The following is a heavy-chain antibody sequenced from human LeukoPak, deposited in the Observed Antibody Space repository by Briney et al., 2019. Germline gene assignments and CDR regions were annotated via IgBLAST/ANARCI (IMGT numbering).Heavy chain of an antibody. J-gene: IGHJ4*02. CDR1: GLXVSRNY. Sequence: GGSLRLSCAAPGLXVSRNYITWVRQAPGKGLEWLSVIYSDGSTHYADSVKGRFIISRDNSKNTLYLQMNTLRAEDTAVYYCARVTPPTDWGQGTLVTVSS. V-gene: IGHV3-66*01. CDR3: ARVTPPTD. CDR2: IYSDGST. D-gene: IGHD1-14*01.